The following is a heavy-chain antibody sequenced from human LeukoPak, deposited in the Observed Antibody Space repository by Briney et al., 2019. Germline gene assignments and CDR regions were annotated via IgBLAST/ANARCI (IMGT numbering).Heavy chain of an antibody. CDR2: INPSGGST. CDR1: GDIFTSYY. Sequence: ASVKVSCKASGDIFTSYYMHWVRQAPGQGFEWMGIINPSGGSTNYAQKFQGRVTMTRDTSTSTVYMELSSLRSDDTAVYYCANTRDGCNGNYFDCWGQGTLVTVSS. V-gene: IGHV1-46*01. J-gene: IGHJ4*02. D-gene: IGHD5-24*01. CDR3: ANTRDGCNGNYFDC.